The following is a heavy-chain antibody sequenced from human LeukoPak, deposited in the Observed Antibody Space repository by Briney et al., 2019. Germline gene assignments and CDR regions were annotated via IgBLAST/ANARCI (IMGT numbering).Heavy chain of an antibody. D-gene: IGHD3-3*01. V-gene: IGHV3-74*01. CDR3: ATPWSY. J-gene: IGHJ4*02. Sequence: GGSLRLSCAVSGFTLSTYWMHWVRQGPGKGLVWVSYISPDGSITRYADSVKGRFTISRDNAKNTLYLQMNSLRDEDTAVYYCATPWSYWGQGTLVTVSS. CDR1: GFTLSTYW. CDR2: ISPDGSIT.